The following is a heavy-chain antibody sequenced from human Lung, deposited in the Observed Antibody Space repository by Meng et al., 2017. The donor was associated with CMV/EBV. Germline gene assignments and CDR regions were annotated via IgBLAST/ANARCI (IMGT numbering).Heavy chain of an antibody. D-gene: IGHD5-24*01. CDR2: IYPGDFDT. V-gene: IGHV5-51*01. CDR1: GYSFTKNW. J-gene: IGHJ3*01. CDR3: ARLGGDGYLDAFDF. Sequence: ESXKISXKATGYSFTKNWIGWVRQMPGKGLEWMVVIYPGDFDTRYSPSFRGQVTISADRSITTAYLQWSSLKASDTAMYYCARLGGDGYLDAFDFWGQGTMVTVSS.